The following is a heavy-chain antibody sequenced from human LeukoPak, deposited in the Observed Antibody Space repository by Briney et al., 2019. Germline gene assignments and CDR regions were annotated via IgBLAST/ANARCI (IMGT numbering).Heavy chain of an antibody. D-gene: IGHD6-6*01. J-gene: IGHJ3*02. Sequence: SETLSLTCAVYGGSFSGYYWSWIRQPPGKGLEWIGEINHSGSTNYNPSLKSRVTISVDTSKNQFSLKLSSVTAADTAVYYCATPSIAARRAFDIWGQGTMVTVSS. CDR1: GGSFSGYY. CDR2: INHSGST. CDR3: ATPSIAARRAFDI. V-gene: IGHV4-34*01.